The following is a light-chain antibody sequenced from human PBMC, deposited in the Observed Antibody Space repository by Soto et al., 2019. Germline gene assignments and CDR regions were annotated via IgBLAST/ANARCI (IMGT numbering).Light chain of an antibody. CDR3: QQYCGSPFT. CDR1: QSVSSIY. CDR2: GST. V-gene: IGKV3-20*01. J-gene: IGKJ3*01. Sequence: ESVLTQSPGALSVSPGERATLSCRASQSVSSIYLAWYQQKSGQAPRLLIYGSTGRATDIPNRFSGSGSGRDFPLTISRLEPEDFVVYYCQQYCGSPFTVGPGTKVDI.